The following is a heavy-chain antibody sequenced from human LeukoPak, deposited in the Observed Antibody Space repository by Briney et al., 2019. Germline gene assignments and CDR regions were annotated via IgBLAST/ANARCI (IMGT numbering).Heavy chain of an antibody. CDR2: IIPIVGTA. D-gene: IGHD3-10*01. J-gene: IGHJ6*03. CDR3: ATSGGDYYYYSLDV. V-gene: IGHV1-69*13. Sequence: SVKVSCKASGGTVSSYAISWVRQAPGQGLEWMGGIIPIVGTAKYAQKFQGRVTITADESTSTAYMELRSLRSEDTAVYYCATSGGDYYYYSLDVWGKGTPVTISS. CDR1: GGTVSSYA.